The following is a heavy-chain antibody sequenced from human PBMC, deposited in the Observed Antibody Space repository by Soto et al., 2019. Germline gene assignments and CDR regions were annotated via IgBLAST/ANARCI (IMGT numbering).Heavy chain of an antibody. J-gene: IGHJ4*02. CDR2: LYRGGGT. CDR3: EGDLTTDDFDY. V-gene: IGHV4-4*02. CDR1: TGSVSGSYW. D-gene: IGHD1-1*01. Sequence: QVQLQESGPGLVKPSETLSLTCAVSTGSVSGSYWWTWVRQPPRKGLEWIGELYRGGGTYYNPSLKNRLTMSVDESKNQFSLKLNSVSAADTAVYYCEGDLTTDDFDYWGQGTLVTVSS.